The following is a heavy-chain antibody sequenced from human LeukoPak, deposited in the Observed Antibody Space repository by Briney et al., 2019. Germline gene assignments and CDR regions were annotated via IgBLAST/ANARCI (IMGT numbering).Heavy chain of an antibody. Sequence: ASVKVSCKASGYTFTSYYMHWVRQAPGQGLEWMGIINPSGGSTSYAQKFQGRVTMTRDTSTSTVYMKLSSLRSEDTAVYYCAREGGYYYDSSGYPEYFQHWGQGTLVTVSS. J-gene: IGHJ1*01. CDR3: AREGGYYYDSSGYPEYFQH. V-gene: IGHV1-46*01. CDR1: GYTFTSYY. CDR2: INPSGGST. D-gene: IGHD3-22*01.